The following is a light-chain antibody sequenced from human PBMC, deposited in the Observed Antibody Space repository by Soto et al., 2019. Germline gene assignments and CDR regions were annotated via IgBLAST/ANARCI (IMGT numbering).Light chain of an antibody. Sequence: EILMTQSPATLSVSPGERATLSCRASQNILSSLAWYQQKPGKAPSLLIYGASTRDTGIPARFSGSGSGTEFTLTISSLQSEDSEIYYCQQYNNWPLTFGQGTRLEIK. CDR3: QQYNNWPLT. CDR2: GAS. CDR1: QNILSS. J-gene: IGKJ5*01. V-gene: IGKV3-15*01.